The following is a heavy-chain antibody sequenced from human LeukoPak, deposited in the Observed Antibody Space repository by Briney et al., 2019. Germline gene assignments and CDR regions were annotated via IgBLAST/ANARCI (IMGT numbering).Heavy chain of an antibody. CDR3: ARNSGSYYGGDY. CDR1: GYTFTGYY. D-gene: IGHD1-26*01. J-gene: IGHJ4*02. Sequence: ASVKVSRKASGYTFTGYYMHWVRQAPGQGPEWMGWINPNSGGTNYAQKFQGRVTMTRDTSISTAYMELSRLRSDDTAVYYCARNSGSYYGGDYWGQGTLVTVSS. CDR2: INPNSGGT. V-gene: IGHV1-2*02.